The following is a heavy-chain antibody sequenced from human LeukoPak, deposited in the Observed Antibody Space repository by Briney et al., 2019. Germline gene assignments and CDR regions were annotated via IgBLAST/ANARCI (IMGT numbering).Heavy chain of an antibody. V-gene: IGHV1-2*02. CDR1: GYTFTGYY. CDR3: ARARIVVVPANDAFDI. CDR2: INPNSGGI. D-gene: IGHD2-2*01. Sequence: ASVKVSCKASGYTFTGYYMHWVRQAPGQGLEWMGWINPNSGGINYAQKFQGRVTMTRDTSISTAYMELSRLRSDGTAVYYCARARIVVVPANDAFDIWGQGTMVTVSS. J-gene: IGHJ3*02.